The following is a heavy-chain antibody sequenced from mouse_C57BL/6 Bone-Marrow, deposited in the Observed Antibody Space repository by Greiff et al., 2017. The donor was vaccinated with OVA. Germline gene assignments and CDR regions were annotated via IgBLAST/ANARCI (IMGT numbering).Heavy chain of an antibody. CDR2: IDPSDSYT. J-gene: IGHJ2*01. V-gene: IGHV1-50*01. Sequence: QVQLQQPGAELVKPGASVKLSCKASGYTFTSYWMQWVKQRPGQGLEWIGEIDPSDSYTNYNQKFKGKATLTVDTSSSTAYMQLSSLTSEDSAVYYCARCGSLLDYWGQGTTLTVSS. CDR3: ARCGSLLDY. CDR1: GYTFTSYW. D-gene: IGHD1-1*01.